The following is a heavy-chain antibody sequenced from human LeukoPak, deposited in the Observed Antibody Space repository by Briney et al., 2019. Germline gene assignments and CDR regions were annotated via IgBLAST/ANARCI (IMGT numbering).Heavy chain of an antibody. D-gene: IGHD6-19*01. CDR1: GFTFNNYA. Sequence: GGSLRLSCAASGFTFNNYAIYWVRQAPGKGLEWVSGIFGSGGSAHYADSVKGRFIISRDNSKNTVYLQMNSLRAEDTALYYCAKTTIGYSSGRYPGRPVDYWGQGTLVTVSS. CDR3: AKTTIGYSSGRYPGRPVDY. CDR2: IFGSGGSA. J-gene: IGHJ4*02. V-gene: IGHV3-23*01.